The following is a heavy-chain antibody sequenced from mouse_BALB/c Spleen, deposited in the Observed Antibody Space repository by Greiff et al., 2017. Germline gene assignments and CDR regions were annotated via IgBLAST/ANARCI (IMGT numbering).Heavy chain of an antibody. CDR3: ARPSVVGRTWFAY. Sequence: VQLKQSGAELVKPGASVKLSCTASGFNIKDTYMHWVKQRPEQGLEWIGRIDPANGNTKYDPKFQGKATITADTSSNTAYLQLSSLTSEDTAVYYCARPSVVGRTWFAYWGQGTLVTVSA. J-gene: IGHJ3*01. D-gene: IGHD1-1*01. V-gene: IGHV14-3*02. CDR2: IDPANGNT. CDR1: GFNIKDTY.